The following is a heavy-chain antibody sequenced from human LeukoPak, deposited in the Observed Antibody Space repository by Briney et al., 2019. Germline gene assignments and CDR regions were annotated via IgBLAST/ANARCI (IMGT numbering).Heavy chain of an antibody. Sequence: PGGSLRLSCAASGFTVSSNYMSWVRQAPGKGLEWVSVIYSGGSTYYADSVKGRFTISRDNCKNTLYLQMNSLRAEDTAVYYCASCSSTSREYYYYYYGMDVWGKGTTVTVSS. CDR2: IYSGGST. J-gene: IGHJ6*04. CDR1: GFTVSSNY. D-gene: IGHD2-2*01. V-gene: IGHV3-53*01. CDR3: ASCSSTSREYYYYYYGMDV.